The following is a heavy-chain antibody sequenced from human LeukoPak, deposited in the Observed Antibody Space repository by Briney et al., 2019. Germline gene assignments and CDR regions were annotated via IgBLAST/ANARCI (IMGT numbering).Heavy chain of an antibody. Sequence: PGGSLRLSCAASGFTFDDYAMHWVRQAPGKGLEWVSGISWNSGSIGYADSVKGRFTISRDNAKNSLYLQMNSLRAEDTALYYCEKGSLLYSSGWYWFDYWGQGTLVTVSS. CDR1: GFTFDDYA. D-gene: IGHD6-19*01. CDR3: EKGSLLYSSGWYWFDY. V-gene: IGHV3-9*01. CDR2: ISWNSGSI. J-gene: IGHJ4*02.